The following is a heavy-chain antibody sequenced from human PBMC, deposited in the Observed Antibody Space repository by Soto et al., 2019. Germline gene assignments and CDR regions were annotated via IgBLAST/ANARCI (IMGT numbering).Heavy chain of an antibody. Sequence: QVQLVESGGGWVKPGGSQRLSCAVSGFTFSDDYMSWIRQAPGKGLEWVSYISSSSTYTKYADSVKGRFTISRDNAKNLLYLQMNILRAEDTAVYYCVRGGNYYGSGSPHWGQGTLVTVSS. D-gene: IGHD3-10*01. J-gene: IGHJ4*02. CDR2: ISSSSTYT. CDR1: GFTFSDDY. CDR3: VRGGNYYGSGSPH. V-gene: IGHV3-11*05.